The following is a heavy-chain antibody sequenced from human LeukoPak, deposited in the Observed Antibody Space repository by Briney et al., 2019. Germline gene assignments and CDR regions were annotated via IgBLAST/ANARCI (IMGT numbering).Heavy chain of an antibody. CDR2: ISSSGSTI. D-gene: IGHD6-13*01. V-gene: IGHV3-11*04. Sequence: GGSLRLSCAASGFTFSDYYMSWIRQAPGKGLEWVSYISSSGSTIYYADSVKGRFTISRDNAKNSLYLQMNSLRAEDTAVYYCATLPTIIAAAVDYWGQGTLVTVSS. CDR3: ATLPTIIAAAVDY. J-gene: IGHJ4*02. CDR1: GFTFSDYY.